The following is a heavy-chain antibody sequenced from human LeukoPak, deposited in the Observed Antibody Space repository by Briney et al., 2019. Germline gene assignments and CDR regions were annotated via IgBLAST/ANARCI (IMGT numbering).Heavy chain of an antibody. CDR1: GGSISSSNW. Sequence: SSETLSLTCAVSGGSISSSNWWSWVRQPPGKGLEWIGEIYHSGSTNYNPSLKSRVTISVDKSKNQFSLKLSSVTAADTAVYYCARRVWYYYGSGSYRPAYYFDYWGQGTLVTVSS. J-gene: IGHJ4*02. CDR2: IYHSGST. CDR3: ARRVWYYYGSGSYRPAYYFDY. V-gene: IGHV4-4*02. D-gene: IGHD3-10*01.